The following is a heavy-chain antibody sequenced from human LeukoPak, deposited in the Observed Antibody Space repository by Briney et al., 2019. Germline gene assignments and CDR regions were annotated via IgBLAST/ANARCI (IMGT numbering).Heavy chain of an antibody. CDR3: AGRTSWYYGFDV. CDR1: GFTFSSYG. CDR2: ITGNGGNT. Sequence: GGSLRLSCAASGFTFSSYGMSWVRQAPGKGLEWVSAITGNGGNTFYADSVKGRFTISRETAKNSLYLQMSSLRAEDTAVYYCAGRTSWYYGFDVWGQGTTVTVSS. V-gene: IGHV3-23*01. D-gene: IGHD1-1*01. J-gene: IGHJ6*02.